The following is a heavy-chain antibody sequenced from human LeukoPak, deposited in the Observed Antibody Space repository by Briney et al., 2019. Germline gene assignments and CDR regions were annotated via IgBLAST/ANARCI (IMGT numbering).Heavy chain of an antibody. J-gene: IGHJ6*02. Sequence: SETLSLTCTVSGGSISSYYWSWIRQPPGKGLEWIGYIYYSGSTNYNPSLKSRVTISVDTSKNQFSLKLSSVTAADTAVYYCARGGPPTYCDILTGYDKYYYYGMDVWGQGTTVTVSS. D-gene: IGHD3-9*01. CDR2: IYYSGST. CDR1: GGSISSYY. V-gene: IGHV4-59*01. CDR3: ARGGPPTYCDILTGYDKYYYYGMDV.